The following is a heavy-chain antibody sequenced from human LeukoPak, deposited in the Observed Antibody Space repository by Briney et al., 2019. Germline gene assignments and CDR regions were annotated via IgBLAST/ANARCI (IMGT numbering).Heavy chain of an antibody. Sequence: SETLSLTCTVSGGSINSYYWSWIRQPPGKGLEWIGYMYYSGSTNYNPSLKSRVTISIDTSKNEFSLKLSSVTAADTAVYYCARVLRYCSGGNCYSGGLGYMDVWGKGTTVTISS. CDR2: MYYSGST. V-gene: IGHV4-59*01. D-gene: IGHD2-15*01. CDR1: GGSINSYY. CDR3: ARVLRYCSGGNCYSGGLGYMDV. J-gene: IGHJ6*03.